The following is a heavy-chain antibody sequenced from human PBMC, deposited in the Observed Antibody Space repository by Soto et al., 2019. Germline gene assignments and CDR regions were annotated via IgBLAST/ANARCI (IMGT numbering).Heavy chain of an antibody. CDR2: ISAYNGNT. V-gene: IGHV1-18*04. D-gene: IGHD6-13*01. J-gene: IGHJ6*02. Sequence: ASVKVSCKASGYTFTSYGISWVRQAPGQGLEWMGWISAYNGNTNYAQKLQGRVTMTTDTSTSTAYMELRSLRSDDTAVYYCARLVKGYSNTNYGMDVWGQGTTVTVSS. CDR1: GYTFTSYG. CDR3: ARLVKGYSNTNYGMDV.